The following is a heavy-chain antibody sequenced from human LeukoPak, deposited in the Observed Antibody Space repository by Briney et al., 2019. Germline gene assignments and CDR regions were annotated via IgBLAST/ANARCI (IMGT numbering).Heavy chain of an antibody. J-gene: IGHJ4*02. V-gene: IGHV4-61*02. CDR3: ARGEGFWGSFYFDY. D-gene: IGHD3-16*01. Sequence: SQTLSLTCTVSGGSISSGSYYWSWIRQPAGKGLEWIGRIYTSGSTNYNPSLKSRVTISVDTSKDQFSLKLSSVTAADTAVYYCARGEGFWGSFYFDYWGQGTLVTVSS. CDR1: GGSISSGSYY. CDR2: IYTSGST.